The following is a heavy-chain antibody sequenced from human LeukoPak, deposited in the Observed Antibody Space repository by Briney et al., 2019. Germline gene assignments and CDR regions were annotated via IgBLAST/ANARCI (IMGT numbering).Heavy chain of an antibody. V-gene: IGHV3-33*01. J-gene: IGHJ6*02. CDR2: IWYDGSNK. CDR1: GFTFSSYG. CDR3: ARDTFPVGSYYYYYYGMDV. Sequence: GGSLRLSCAASGFTFSSYGMLWVRQAPGKGLEWVAVIWYDGSNKYYADSVKGRFTISRDNSKNTLYLQMNSLRAEDTAVYYCARDTFPVGSYYYYYYGMDVWGQGTTVTVSS. D-gene: IGHD2/OR15-2a*01.